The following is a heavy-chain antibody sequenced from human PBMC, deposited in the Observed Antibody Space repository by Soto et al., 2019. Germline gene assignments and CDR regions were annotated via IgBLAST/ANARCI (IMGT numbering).Heavy chain of an antibody. J-gene: IGHJ4*02. CDR3: ATGVVRMLELLPPPFDY. Sequence: ASVKVSCKVSGYTLTELSMHWVRQAPGKGLEWMGGFDPEDGETIYAQKFQGRVTMTEDTSTDTAYMELSSLRSEDTAVYYCATGVVRMLELLPPPFDYWGQGTLVTVSS. V-gene: IGHV1-24*01. CDR2: FDPEDGET. D-gene: IGHD3-10*01. CDR1: GYTLTELS.